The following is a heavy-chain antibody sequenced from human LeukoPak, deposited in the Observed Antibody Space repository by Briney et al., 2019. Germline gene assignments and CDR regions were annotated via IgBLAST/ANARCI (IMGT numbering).Heavy chain of an antibody. CDR3: ARGKVRDTIFGVVMAPDAFDI. D-gene: IGHD3-3*01. V-gene: IGHV4-34*01. CDR2: INHSGST. J-gene: IGHJ3*02. Sequence: SETLSLTCAVYGGSFSGYYWSWIRQPPGKGLEWIGEINHSGSTNYNPSLKSRVTISVDTSKNQFSLKLSSVTAADTAVYYCARGKVRDTIFGVVMAPDAFDIWGQGTMVTVSS. CDR1: GGSFSGYY.